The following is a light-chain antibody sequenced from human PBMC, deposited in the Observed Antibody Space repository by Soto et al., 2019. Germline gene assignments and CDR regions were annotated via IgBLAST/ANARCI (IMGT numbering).Light chain of an antibody. V-gene: IGKV1-5*01. CDR3: QHMRT. CDR2: DAS. J-gene: IGKJ1*01. Sequence: GVGVTIPSRASQNINNWIAWYQQKPGKAPKFLIYDASTLESGAPSRFSRSGFGTEFSLTISSLQPDDFGSYYCQHMRTCGQGTKVDIK. CDR1: QNINNW.